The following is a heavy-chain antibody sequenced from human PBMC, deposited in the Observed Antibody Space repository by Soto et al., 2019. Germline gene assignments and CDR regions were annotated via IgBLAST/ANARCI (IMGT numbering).Heavy chain of an antibody. CDR2: INPSGGST. CDR1: GYTFTSYY. D-gene: IGHD3-3*01. Sequence: ASVKFSCKSSGYTFTSYYRHWVRQAPGQGLEWMGIINPSGGSTSYAQKFQGRVTMTRDTSTSTVYMELSSLRSEDTAVYYCARAYYDFWSGYYGAYYYGMDVWGQGTTVTVSS. J-gene: IGHJ6*02. CDR3: ARAYYDFWSGYYGAYYYGMDV. V-gene: IGHV1-46*01.